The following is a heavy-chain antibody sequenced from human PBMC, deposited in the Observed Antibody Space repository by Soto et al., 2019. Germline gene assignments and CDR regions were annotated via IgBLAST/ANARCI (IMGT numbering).Heavy chain of an antibody. CDR3: VKKSIGTVTNPVYWSFDL. Sequence: EVQLLESGGGLIQPGGSLRLSCTASGFTFINYAMNWVRQAPGKGLEWVSGTSGGGDVAFYADSVKGRFAISRDNSKNTLSVQMNSLRAADTALYYCVKKSIGTVTNPVYWSFDLWGRGTLVTVSS. J-gene: IGHJ2*01. V-gene: IGHV3-23*01. D-gene: IGHD4-17*01. CDR1: GFTFINYA. CDR2: TSGGGDVA.